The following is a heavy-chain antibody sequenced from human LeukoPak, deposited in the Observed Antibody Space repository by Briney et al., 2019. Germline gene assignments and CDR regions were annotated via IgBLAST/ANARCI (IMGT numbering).Heavy chain of an antibody. D-gene: IGHD1-26*01. Sequence: ASVKVSCEASGYTFTSYGISWVRQAPGQGLEWVGWITTYNGNTNYAQKLQGRVTMTTDTSTSTAYMELRSLRSDDTAVYYCARISGTYSFDYWGQGTLVTVSS. CDR3: ARISGTYSFDY. CDR1: GYTFTSYG. J-gene: IGHJ4*02. CDR2: ITTYNGNT. V-gene: IGHV1-18*01.